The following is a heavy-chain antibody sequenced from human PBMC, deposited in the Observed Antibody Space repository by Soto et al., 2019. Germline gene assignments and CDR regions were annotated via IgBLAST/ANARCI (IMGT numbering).Heavy chain of an antibody. CDR3: ARAPAPSYYYYYMDV. CDR1: GYTFTSYD. CDR2: MNPNSGNT. D-gene: IGHD2-2*01. Sequence: ASVKVSCKASGYTFTSYDINWVRQATGQGLEWMGWMNPNSGNTGYAQKFQGRVTMTRNTSISTAYMELSSLRSDDAALYSCARAPAPSYYYYYMDVWGKGTTVTVSS. J-gene: IGHJ6*03. V-gene: IGHV1-8*01.